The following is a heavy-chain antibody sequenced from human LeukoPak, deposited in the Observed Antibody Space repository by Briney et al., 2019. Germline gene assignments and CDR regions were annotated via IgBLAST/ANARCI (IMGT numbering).Heavy chain of an antibody. CDR2: ISYDGSNK. CDR1: GFTFSSYG. D-gene: IGHD7-27*01. Sequence: PGRSLRLSCAASGFTFSSYGMHWVRQAPGKGLEWVAVISYDGSNKYYADSVKGRFTISRDNAKNSLSLQMNSLRAEDTALYYCARGINWVGYWGQGILVTVSS. CDR3: ARGINWVGY. J-gene: IGHJ4*02. V-gene: IGHV3-30*03.